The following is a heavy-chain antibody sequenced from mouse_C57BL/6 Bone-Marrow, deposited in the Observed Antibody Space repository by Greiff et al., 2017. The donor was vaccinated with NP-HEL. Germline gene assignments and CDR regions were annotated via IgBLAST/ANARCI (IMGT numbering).Heavy chain of an antibody. J-gene: IGHJ3*01. D-gene: IGHD1-1*01. CDR2: INPSTGGT. Sequence: EVQLQQSGPELVKPGASVKISCKASGYSFTGYYMNWVKQSPEKSLEWIGEINPSTGGTTYNQKFKAKATLTVDKSSSTAYMQLKSLTSEDSAVDYCARWYYGSSPFAYWGQGTLVTVSA. V-gene: IGHV1-42*01. CDR3: ARWYYGSSPFAY. CDR1: GYSFTGYY.